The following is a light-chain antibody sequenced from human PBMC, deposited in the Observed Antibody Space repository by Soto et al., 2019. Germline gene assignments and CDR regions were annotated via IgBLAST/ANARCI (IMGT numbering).Light chain of an antibody. CDR2: EVN. CDR3: SSLSTTSTPIV. CDR1: SSDIGLYNY. V-gene: IGLV2-14*01. Sequence: QSALSQPASMSGSPGQSITIPCTGASSDIGLYNYASWYQHHPGKAPKLLISEVNVRPSGLSDRFSASKAGNTASLTISGLQPEDEAYYYCSSLSTTSTPIVFGSGTKVTVL. J-gene: IGLJ1*01.